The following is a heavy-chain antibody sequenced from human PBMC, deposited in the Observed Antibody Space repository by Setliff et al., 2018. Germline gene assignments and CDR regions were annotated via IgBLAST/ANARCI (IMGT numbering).Heavy chain of an antibody. CDR3: ARAPWGDDYDSLYTWFDP. Sequence: ASVKVSCKTSGYGFTSHYFHWLRQAPGQGLEWMGIVNPSGGKTTLSQKFQGRVSMTAEASTATVYMELHSLTSEDTAIYYCARAPWGDDYDSLYTWFDPWGQGSLVTVSS. V-gene: IGHV1-46*01. D-gene: IGHD3-22*01. J-gene: IGHJ5*02. CDR2: VNPSGGKT. CDR1: GYGFTSHY.